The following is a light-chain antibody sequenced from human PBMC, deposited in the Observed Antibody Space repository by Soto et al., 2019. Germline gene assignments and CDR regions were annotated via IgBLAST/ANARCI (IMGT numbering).Light chain of an antibody. CDR2: KIS. CDR3: MQATYSYT. CDR1: QSLVHIDGNTY. Sequence: DIVLTQTRLSSPVTLGQPASISCRSSQSLVHIDGNTYFNWLQQRPGQPPRLLIYKISNRFPGVPDRFSGSGAGTDFTLKISRVEAEDVGVYYCMQATYSYTFGQGNRLEIK. V-gene: IGKV2-24*01. J-gene: IGKJ2*01.